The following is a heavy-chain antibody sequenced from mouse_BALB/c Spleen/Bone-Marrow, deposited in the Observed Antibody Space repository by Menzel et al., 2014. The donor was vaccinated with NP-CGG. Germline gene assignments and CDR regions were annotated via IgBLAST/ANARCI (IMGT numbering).Heavy chain of an antibody. V-gene: IGHV1-4*02. CDR1: GYTFASNT. D-gene: IGHD2-10*01. Sequence: VMLVESAGELARPGASVKMSCKASGYTFASNTIQWVKQRPGQGLEWIGYINPTRGYTDYNQKFKDKTTLTADKSSSTAYMQLSSLTSEDSAVYYCAREATYCAYFDYWGQGTILAVSS. J-gene: IGHJ2*01. CDR2: INPTRGYT. CDR3: AREATYCAYFDY.